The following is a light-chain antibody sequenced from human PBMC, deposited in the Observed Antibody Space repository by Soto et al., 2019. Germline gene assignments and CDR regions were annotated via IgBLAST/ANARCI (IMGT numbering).Light chain of an antibody. CDR3: QQSYSTPRGIT. V-gene: IGKV1-5*03. CDR2: KAS. Sequence: GDRVTITCRASQSISSWLAWYQQRPGKAPKLLIYKASTLESEVPSRFSGSGSGTEFTLTISSLQPDDFATYYCQQSYSTPRGITFGQGTRLEIK. CDR1: QSISSW. J-gene: IGKJ5*01.